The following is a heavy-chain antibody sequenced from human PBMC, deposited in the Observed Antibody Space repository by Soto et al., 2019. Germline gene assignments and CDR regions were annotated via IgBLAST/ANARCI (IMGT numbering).Heavy chain of an antibody. CDR2: IIPIFGTA. V-gene: IGHV1-69*13. J-gene: IGHJ4*02. D-gene: IGHD1-26*01. CDR1: GGTFSSYA. Sequence: SVKVSCKASGGTFSSYAISWVRQAPGQGLEWMGGIIPIFGTANYAQKFQGRVTITADESTSTAYMELSSLRSEDTAVYYCGSAMARARSSPYYFDYWGQGTLVTVSS. CDR3: GSAMARARSSPYYFDY.